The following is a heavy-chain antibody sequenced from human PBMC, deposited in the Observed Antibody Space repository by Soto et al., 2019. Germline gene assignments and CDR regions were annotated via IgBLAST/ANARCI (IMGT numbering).Heavy chain of an antibody. CDR2: IYYSGST. J-gene: IGHJ4*02. CDR1: GGSISSYY. D-gene: IGHD1-7*01. Sequence: QVQLQESGPGLVKPSETLSLTCTVSGGSISSYYWSWIRQPPGKGLEWIGYIYYSGSTNYNPSLKSRVTISVDTSKNQFSLKLSSVTAADTAVYYCARVSITGTITFDYWGQGTLVTVSS. CDR3: ARVSITGTITFDY. V-gene: IGHV4-59*01.